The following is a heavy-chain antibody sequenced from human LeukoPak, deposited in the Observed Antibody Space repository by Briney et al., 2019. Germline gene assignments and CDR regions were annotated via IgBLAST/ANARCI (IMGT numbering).Heavy chain of an antibody. CDR3: TKDHDGMHA. CDR2: ISVSGSRA. V-gene: IGHV3-23*01. CDR1: GFTFSSNA. Sequence: GGSLRLSCAASGFTFSSNAMSWVRQAPGKGLEWVSVISVSGSRAYYADFVKGRFTVSRDNSKNTVLLQMNSLRVEDTAVYYCTKDHDGMHAWGQGTTVTASS. J-gene: IGHJ6*02.